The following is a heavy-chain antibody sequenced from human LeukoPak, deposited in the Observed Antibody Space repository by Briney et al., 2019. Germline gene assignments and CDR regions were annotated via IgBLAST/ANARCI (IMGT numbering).Heavy chain of an antibody. CDR3: ARGPPYSSGWSWFDP. CDR2: MNPDSGNT. CDR1: GYTFTSYD. Sequence: GASVKVSCKASGYTFTSYDINWVRQATGQGLEWMGWMNPDSGNTGYAQKFQGRVTMTRNTSISTAYMELNSLRSEDTAVYYCARGPPYSSGWSWFDPWGQGTLVTVSS. D-gene: IGHD6-19*01. V-gene: IGHV1-8*01. J-gene: IGHJ5*02.